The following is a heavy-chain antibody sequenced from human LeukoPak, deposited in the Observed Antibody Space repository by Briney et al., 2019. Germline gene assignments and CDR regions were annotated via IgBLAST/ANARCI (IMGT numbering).Heavy chain of an antibody. CDR3: ARHEAQDFDY. V-gene: IGHV4-39*01. CDR1: GGSISSYY. J-gene: IGHJ4*02. CDR2: IYYSGTT. Sequence: SETLSLTCTVSGGSISSYYWGWIRQPPGKGLEWIGSIYYSGTTYYSSSLKSRVTISVDTSKNQFSLKLSSVTATDTAVYYCARHEAQDFDYWGQGTLVTVSS.